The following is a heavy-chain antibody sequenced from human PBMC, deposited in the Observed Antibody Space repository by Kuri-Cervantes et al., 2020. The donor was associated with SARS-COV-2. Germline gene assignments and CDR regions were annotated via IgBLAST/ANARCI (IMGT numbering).Heavy chain of an antibody. Sequence: GGSLRLSCVASGFTFSSYAMHWVRQAPGEGLEWVAVISYDGSDKYYADSVKGRFTISRDNSKNTLYLQMNTLRAEDTAVYYCARGSWQDPLYWGQGTLVTVSS. J-gene: IGHJ4*02. CDR2: ISYDGSDK. D-gene: IGHD2-15*01. CDR1: GFTFSSYA. V-gene: IGHV3-30*01. CDR3: ARGSWQDPLY.